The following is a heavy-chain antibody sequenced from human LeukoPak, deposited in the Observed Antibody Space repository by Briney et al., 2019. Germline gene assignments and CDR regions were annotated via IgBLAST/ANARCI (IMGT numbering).Heavy chain of an antibody. J-gene: IGHJ4*02. CDR1: GSTFSTYE. CDR3: ARDLISSGWYVGFDY. V-gene: IGHV3-66*02. D-gene: IGHD6-19*01. Sequence: GGSLRLSCAASGSTFSTYEMNWVRQAPGKGLEWVSVIYSGGSTYYADSVKGRFTISKDNSKNTLYLQMNSLGAEDTAVYYCARDLISSGWYVGFDYWGRGTLVTVSS. CDR2: IYSGGST.